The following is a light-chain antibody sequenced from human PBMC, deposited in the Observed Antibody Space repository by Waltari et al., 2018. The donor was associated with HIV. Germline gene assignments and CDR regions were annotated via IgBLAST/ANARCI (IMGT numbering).Light chain of an antibody. V-gene: IGKV1-39*01. J-gene: IGKJ1*01. Sequence: DVQMTQSPYSLSASVGDRVNITCRASRDIGTYLNWYQQKPGHAPKLLVYAASRLQSGVPERFTGSGDGTDFTLTITSLQSEDSATHYCQQSYSTLRTFGQGTKL. CDR3: QQSYSTLRT. CDR2: AAS. CDR1: RDIGTY.